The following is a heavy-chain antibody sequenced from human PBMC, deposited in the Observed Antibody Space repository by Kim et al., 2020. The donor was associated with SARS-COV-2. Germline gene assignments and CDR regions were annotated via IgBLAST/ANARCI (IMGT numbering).Heavy chain of an antibody. V-gene: IGHV4-39*01. Sequence: SETLSLTCTVSGGSISSSSYYWGWIRQPPGKGLEWIGSIYYSGSTYYNPSLKSRVTISVDTSKNQFSLKLSSVTAADTAVYYCARHLGGYCSSTSCYPGEFDPWGQGTLVTVSS. J-gene: IGHJ5*02. D-gene: IGHD2-2*01. CDR1: GGSISSSSYY. CDR3: ARHLGGYCSSTSCYPGEFDP. CDR2: IYYSGST.